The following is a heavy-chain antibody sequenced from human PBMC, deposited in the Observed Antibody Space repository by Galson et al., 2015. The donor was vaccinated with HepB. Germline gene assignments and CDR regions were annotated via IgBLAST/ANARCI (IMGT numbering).Heavy chain of an antibody. D-gene: IGHD6-19*01. V-gene: IGHV3-74*01. CDR3: VRGTTDPSGWYMKWDY. CDR2: INSDGSST. CDR1: GFTFSTYW. Sequence: SLRLSCAASGFTFSTYWMHWVRQAPGKGLVWVSRINSDGSSTAYADSVEGRFTISRDNAKSTLYVQMNSLRAEDTAVYYCVRGTTDPSGWYMKWDYWGQGTLVTVSS. J-gene: IGHJ4*02.